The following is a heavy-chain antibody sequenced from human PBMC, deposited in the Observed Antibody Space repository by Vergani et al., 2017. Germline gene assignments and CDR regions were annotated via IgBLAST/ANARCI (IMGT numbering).Heavy chain of an antibody. J-gene: IGHJ5*02. Sequence: QVQLQESGPGLVKPSQTLSLTCTVSGGSISSGDYYWSWIRQPPGKGLEWIGYIYYSGSTYYNPSLKSRVTISVDTSKNQFSLKLSSVTAADTAVYYCARDQGFTRVRGAVHWFDPWGQGTLVTVSS. CDR2: IYYSGST. CDR1: GGSISSGDYY. D-gene: IGHD3-10*01. CDR3: ARDQGFTRVRGAVHWFDP. V-gene: IGHV4-30-4*08.